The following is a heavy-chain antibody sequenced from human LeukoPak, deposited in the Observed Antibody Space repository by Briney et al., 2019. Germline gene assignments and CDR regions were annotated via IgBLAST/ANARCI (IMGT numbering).Heavy chain of an antibody. CDR1: GFTFSSYE. V-gene: IGHV3-48*03. Sequence: GGSLRLSCAASGFTFSSYEMNWVRQAPGKGLEWVSYISSSGSTVYYADSVKGRFTISRDNAKDSLYLQMNSLRAEDTAVYYCARETFIQNFDYWGQGTLVTVSS. CDR3: ARETFIQNFDY. CDR2: ISSSGSTV. D-gene: IGHD2/OR15-2a*01. J-gene: IGHJ4*02.